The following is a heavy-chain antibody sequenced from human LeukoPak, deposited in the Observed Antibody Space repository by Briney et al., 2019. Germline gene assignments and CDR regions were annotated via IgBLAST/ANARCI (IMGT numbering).Heavy chain of an antibody. CDR3: VKEGYGDYGDY. Sequence: GGSLRLSCAASGFTFSSYGMHWVRQAPGKGLEWVAVMWYDGSNKYYADSVKGRFTISRDNSKNTLYLQMSSLRAEDTAVYYCVKEGYGDYGDYWGQGTLVTVSS. J-gene: IGHJ4*02. V-gene: IGHV3-30*02. CDR2: MWYDGSNK. CDR1: GFTFSSYG. D-gene: IGHD4-17*01.